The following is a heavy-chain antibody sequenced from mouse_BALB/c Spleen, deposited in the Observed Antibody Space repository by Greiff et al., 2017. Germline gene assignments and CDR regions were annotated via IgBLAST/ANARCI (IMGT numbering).Heavy chain of an antibody. D-gene: IGHD1-1*01. CDR1: GFSLTSYG. V-gene: IGHV2-9*02. J-gene: IGHJ1*01. CDR2: IWAGGST. CDR3: ARESPSITTVVERYFDV. Sequence: QVQLKESGPGLVAPSQSLSITCTVSGFSLTSYGVHWVRQPPGKGLEWLGVIWAGGSTNYNSALMSRLSISKDNSKSQVFLKMNSLQTDDTAMYYCARESPSITTVVERYFDVWGAGTTVTVSS.